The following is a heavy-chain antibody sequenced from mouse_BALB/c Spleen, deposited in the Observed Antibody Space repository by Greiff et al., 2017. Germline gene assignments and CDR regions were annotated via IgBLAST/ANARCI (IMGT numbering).Heavy chain of an antibody. CDR1: GYAFTSYN. Sequence: VQLKESGPELVKPGASVKVSCKASGYAFTSYNMYWVKQSHGKSLEWIGYIDPYNGGTSYNQKFKGKATLTVDKSSSTAYMHLNSLTSEDSAVYYCARGDYGYGYAMDYWGQGTSVTVSS. J-gene: IGHJ4*01. D-gene: IGHD2-2*01. CDR2: IDPYNGGT. V-gene: IGHV1S135*01. CDR3: ARGDYGYGYAMDY.